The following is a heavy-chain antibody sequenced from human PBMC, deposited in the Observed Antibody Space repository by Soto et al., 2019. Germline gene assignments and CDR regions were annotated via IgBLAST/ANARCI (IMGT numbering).Heavy chain of an antibody. CDR1: GYIFTNYY. CDR2: INPNSGGT. Sequence: ASVKVSCKTSGYIFTNYYIHWVRQAPGQGLEWMGWINPNSGGTNYAQKFQDWVTMTRDTSINTAYMEVNRLRSDDTAVYYCARPSGYYPYYFDDWGQGAQVTVSS. V-gene: IGHV1-2*04. J-gene: IGHJ4*02. CDR3: ARPSGYYPYYFDD. D-gene: IGHD3-22*01.